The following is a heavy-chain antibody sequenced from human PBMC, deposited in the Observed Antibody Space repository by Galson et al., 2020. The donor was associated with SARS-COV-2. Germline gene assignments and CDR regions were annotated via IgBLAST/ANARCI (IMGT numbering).Heavy chain of an antibody. J-gene: IGHJ5*02. CDR1: GFTLSSYG. CDR2: IWYDGTNK. D-gene: IGHD3-10*01. Sequence: GESLKISCAASGFTLSSYGMHWVRQAPGKGLEWVAVIWYDGTNKYYADSGKGRFTISRDNSKNTLYLQMNSLRAEDTAVYYCARHLSFGRDNWFDPWGQGTLVTVSS. CDR3: ARHLSFGRDNWFDP. V-gene: IGHV3-33*01.